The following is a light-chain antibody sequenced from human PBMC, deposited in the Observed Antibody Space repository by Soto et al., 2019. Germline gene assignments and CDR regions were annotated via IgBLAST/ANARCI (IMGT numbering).Light chain of an antibody. CDR2: GAS. CDR1: QSVSSSY. Sequence: PVTLSLSPGERATLSGRASQSVSSSYLAWYQQKPGQAPRLLIYGASSRATGIPDRFSGSGSGTDFTLTISRLEPEDFAVYYCQQYGSSHPWTFGQGTKVDI. CDR3: QQYGSSHPWT. J-gene: IGKJ1*01. V-gene: IGKV3-20*01.